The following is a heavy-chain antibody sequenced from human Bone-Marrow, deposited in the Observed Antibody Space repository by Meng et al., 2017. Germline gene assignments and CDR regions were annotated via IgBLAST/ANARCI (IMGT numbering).Heavy chain of an antibody. CDR3: ARSYGSGSFIRADWFDP. D-gene: IGHD3-10*01. Sequence: SETLSLTCTVSGGSISSGSYYWSWIRQPAGKGLEWIGRIYTSGSTNYNPSLKSRVTISVDTSKNQFSLKLSSVTAADTAVYYCARSYGSGSFIRADWFDPWGQGTLVTVSS. CDR2: IYTSGST. J-gene: IGHJ5*02. CDR1: GGSISSGSYY. V-gene: IGHV4-61*02.